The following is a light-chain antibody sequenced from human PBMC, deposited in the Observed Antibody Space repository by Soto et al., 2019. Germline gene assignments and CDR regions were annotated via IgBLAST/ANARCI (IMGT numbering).Light chain of an antibody. CDR3: QTWGTGIHVV. Sequence: QLVLTQSPSASASQGASVKLTCTLSSGHSSYAIAWHQQQPEKGPRYLMKLNSDGSHSKGDGIPDRFSGSSSGAERYLTISSLQSEDEADYYCQTWGTGIHVVFGGGTQLTVL. V-gene: IGLV4-69*01. CDR1: SGHSSYA. J-gene: IGLJ2*01. CDR2: LNSDGSH.